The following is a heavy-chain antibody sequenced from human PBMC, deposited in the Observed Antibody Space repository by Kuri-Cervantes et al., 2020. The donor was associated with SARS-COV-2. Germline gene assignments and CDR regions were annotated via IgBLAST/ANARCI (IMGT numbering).Heavy chain of an antibody. Sequence: GESLKISCAASGFTFSSYGMHWVRQAPGKGLEWVAVIWYDGSNKYYADSVKGRFTISRDNSKNTLYLQMNSLRAEDTAVYYCARATPYYYDSSGYKGYFDHWGQGTLVTVSS. CDR1: GFTFSSYG. D-gene: IGHD3-22*01. CDR2: IWYDGSNK. J-gene: IGHJ4*02. V-gene: IGHV3-33*01. CDR3: ARATPYYYDSSGYKGYFDH.